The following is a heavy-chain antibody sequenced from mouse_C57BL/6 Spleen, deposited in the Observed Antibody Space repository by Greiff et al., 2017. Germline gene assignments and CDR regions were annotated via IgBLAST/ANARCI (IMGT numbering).Heavy chain of an antibody. CDR3: AREELSPYAMDY. J-gene: IGHJ4*01. CDR2: IYPGDGDT. V-gene: IGHV1-80*01. Sequence: VQLQQSGAELVKPGASVKISCKASGYAFSSYWMNWVKQRPGKGLEWIGQIYPGDGDTNYNGKFKGKATLTADKSSSTAYMQLSSLTSEDSAVYFCAREELSPYAMDYWGQGTSVTVSS. CDR1: GYAFSSYW.